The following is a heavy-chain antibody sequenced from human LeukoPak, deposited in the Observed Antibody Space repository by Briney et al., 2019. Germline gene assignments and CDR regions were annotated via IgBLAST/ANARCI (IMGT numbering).Heavy chain of an antibody. D-gene: IGHD1-1*01. CDR1: GFTFSSYA. CDR3: AKGGRGPTTN. J-gene: IGHJ4*02. Sequence: PGGSLRLSCAASGFTFSSYAMSWVRQAPGKGLEWVSLISGSGGTTYYADSVKGWFTISADNSKNTVYLQMNSLRADDTAVYYCAKGGRGPTTNWGQGTLVTVSS. V-gene: IGHV3-23*01. CDR2: ISGSGGTT.